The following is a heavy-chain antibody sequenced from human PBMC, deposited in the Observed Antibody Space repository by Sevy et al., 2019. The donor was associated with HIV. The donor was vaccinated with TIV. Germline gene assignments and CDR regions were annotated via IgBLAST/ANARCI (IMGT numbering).Heavy chain of an antibody. J-gene: IGHJ6*02. D-gene: IGHD2-15*01. V-gene: IGHV3-30*18. CDR1: GFTFSSYD. CDR2: ISYDGSNK. CDR3: EKDSYYCSGGNCYTPYYNMDV. Sequence: GGSLRLSCAASGFTFSSYDMHWVRQAPGKGLEWVALISYDGSNKYYAESVKGRFTISRDNSKNTLNLQMNSLRAEDTAVYYCEKDSYYCSGGNCYTPYYNMDVWGQGTTVTVSS.